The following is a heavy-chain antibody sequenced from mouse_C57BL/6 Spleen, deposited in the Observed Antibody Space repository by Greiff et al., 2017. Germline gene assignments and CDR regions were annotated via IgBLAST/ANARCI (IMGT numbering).Heavy chain of an antibody. CDR2: IYPRSGNT. V-gene: IGHV1-81*01. D-gene: IGHD1-1*01. CDR1: GYTFTSYG. CDR3: ASVTTVVPYYFDY. Sequence: QVQLQQSGAELARPGASVKLSCKASGYTFTSYGISWVKQRTGQGLEWIGEIYPRSGNTYYNKKFKGKATLTADKSSSTAYLELRSLTSEDSAVYFGASVTTVVPYYFDYWGQGTTLTVST. J-gene: IGHJ2*01.